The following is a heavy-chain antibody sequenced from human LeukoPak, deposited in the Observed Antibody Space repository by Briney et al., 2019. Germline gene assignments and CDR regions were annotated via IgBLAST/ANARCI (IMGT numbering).Heavy chain of an antibody. V-gene: IGHV3-66*01. CDR3: ARGHGQ. CDR1: GGSINSSSYY. CDR2: IYTGGTT. Sequence: PSETLSLTCTVSGGSINSSSYYWGWVRQAPGKGLEWVSVIYTGGTTAYTDPVKGRFTISRDTSKNTLYLQMNSLTAEDTAVYYCARGHGQWGQGTLVTVSS. J-gene: IGHJ4*02.